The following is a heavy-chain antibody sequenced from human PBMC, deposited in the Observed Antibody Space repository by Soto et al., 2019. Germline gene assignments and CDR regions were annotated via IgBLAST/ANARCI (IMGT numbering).Heavy chain of an antibody. CDR1: GGTFSSYA. CDR3: ASLTVTSFDAQRGR. CDR2: IIPIFGTA. V-gene: IGHV1-69*06. J-gene: IGHJ4*02. Sequence: ASVKVSCKASGGTFSSYAISCVRQAPGHGLEWMGGIIPIFGTANYAQKFQGRVTITAAKSTSTAYMELSSLRSEDTAVYYCASLTVTSFDAQRGRWGQGTLVTVSS. D-gene: IGHD4-17*01.